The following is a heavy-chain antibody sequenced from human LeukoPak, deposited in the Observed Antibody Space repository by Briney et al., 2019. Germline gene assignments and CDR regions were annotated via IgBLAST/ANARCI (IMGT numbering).Heavy chain of an antibody. V-gene: IGHV3-48*01. CDR2: ISSSSSTI. J-gene: IGHJ3*02. CDR3: ARDASGRVDAFDI. Sequence: GGSLRLSCAASGFTFSSYSMNWVRQAPGKGLEWVSYISSSSSTIYYADSVKGRFTISRDNAKNSLYLQMNSLRAEDTAVYYCARDASGRVDAFDIWGQGTMVTVSS. CDR1: GFTFSSYS. D-gene: IGHD1-26*01.